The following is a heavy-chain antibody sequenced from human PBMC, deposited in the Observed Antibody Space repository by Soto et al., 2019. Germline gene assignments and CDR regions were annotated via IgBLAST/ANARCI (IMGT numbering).Heavy chain of an antibody. CDR1: GFTFSRFE. J-gene: IGHJ4*02. D-gene: IGHD3-10*01. CDR3: TRAAWFPYLSFY. V-gene: IGHV3-48*03. CDR2: ISSSGSTA. Sequence: TVGSLRLSCAASGFTFSRFELNWVRQAPGKGLEWISYISSSGSTAYYASSVEGRFTISRDNANNSVYLQMDSLRAEDTALYYCTRAAWFPYLSFYWGQGALVTVSS.